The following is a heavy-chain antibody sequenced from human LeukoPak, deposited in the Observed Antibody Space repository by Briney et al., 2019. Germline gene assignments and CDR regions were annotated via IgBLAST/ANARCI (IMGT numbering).Heavy chain of an antibody. V-gene: IGHV3-64*02. Sequence: GGSLRLSCAASGFTFNIYALHRVRQAPGKGLEYVSAISSSGDSTYYADSVKGRFTISRDNSKNTLYLQMGSLRAEDMAVYYCARVRGRDNDAFDIWGQGTMVTVSS. CDR2: ISSSGDST. CDR1: GFTFNIYA. D-gene: IGHD5-24*01. CDR3: ARVRGRDNDAFDI. J-gene: IGHJ3*02.